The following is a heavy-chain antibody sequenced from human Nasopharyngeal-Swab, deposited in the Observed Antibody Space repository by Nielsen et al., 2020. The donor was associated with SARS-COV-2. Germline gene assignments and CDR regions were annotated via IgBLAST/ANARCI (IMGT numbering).Heavy chain of an antibody. CDR2: IYYSGST. D-gene: IGHD2-21*01. CDR3: AIGVVRDNWFDP. V-gene: IGHV4-59*13. Sequence: SETLSLTCTVSGGSISSYYWSWIRQPPGKGLEWIGYIYYSGSTNYNPSLKSRVTISVDTSKNQFSLKLSSVTAADTAVYYCAIGVVRDNWFDPWGQGTLVTVSS. CDR1: GGSISSYY. J-gene: IGHJ5*02.